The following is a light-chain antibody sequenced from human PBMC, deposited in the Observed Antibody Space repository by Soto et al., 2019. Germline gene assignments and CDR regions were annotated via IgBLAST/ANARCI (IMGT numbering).Light chain of an antibody. CDR1: RSISDW. V-gene: IGKV1-5*01. CDR2: DAS. CDR3: LQYSSHSWT. Sequence: DIQMTQSPSSLSPSVGDRVTITCRASRSISDWLAWYQQKPGKATELLIFDASNLKSGVSSRFSGSGSGTEFVITISRLQHDGVATYYCLQYSSHSWTFGQGTKVDIK. J-gene: IGKJ1*01.